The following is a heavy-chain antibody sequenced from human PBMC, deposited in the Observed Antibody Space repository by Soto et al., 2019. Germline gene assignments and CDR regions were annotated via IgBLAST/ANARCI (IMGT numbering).Heavy chain of an antibody. Sequence: QVQLQQWGAGLLKPSETLSLTCAVYGGSFSDYYWDWIRQPPGKGLEWIGEINHSGSTNYNPSLKSRVIISGDTSKNQFSLKLSSVTAADTAVYFCARGPRGYCSGGKCHPLGYYGMDVWGQGTTVTVSS. CDR1: GGSFSDYY. CDR2: INHSGST. CDR3: ARGPRGYCSGGKCHPLGYYGMDV. D-gene: IGHD2-15*01. V-gene: IGHV4-34*01. J-gene: IGHJ6*02.